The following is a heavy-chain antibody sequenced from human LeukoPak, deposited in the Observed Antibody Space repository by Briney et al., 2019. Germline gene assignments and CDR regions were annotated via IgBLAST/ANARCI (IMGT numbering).Heavy chain of an antibody. CDR3: ARVGPHIVVVPAAIPLYYYYYMDV. Sequence: ASVKVSCKASGYTFTVNHLHWVRQAPGQAPEWMGKINPRNGDTEYPQKFQARVAMTRDTSTNTAYMELRSLRSDDTAIYYCARVGPHIVVVPAAIPLYYYYYMDVWGKGTTVTVSS. V-gene: IGHV1-2*02. J-gene: IGHJ6*03. CDR2: INPRNGDT. D-gene: IGHD2-2*02. CDR1: GYTFTVNH.